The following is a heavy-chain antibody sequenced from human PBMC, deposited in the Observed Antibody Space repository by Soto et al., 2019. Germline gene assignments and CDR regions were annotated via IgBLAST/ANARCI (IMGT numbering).Heavy chain of an antibody. CDR3: ARERLYDFWSGPIQPLDY. CDR1: GLTFSSYG. V-gene: IGHV3-74*01. J-gene: IGHJ4*02. Sequence: GRSLRLSCAASGLTFSSYGMHWVRQAPGKGLVWVSRINSDGSSTSYADSVKGRFTISRDNAKNTLYLQMNSLRAEDTAVYYCARERLYDFWSGPIQPLDYWGQGTLVTVSS. CDR2: INSDGSST. D-gene: IGHD3-3*01.